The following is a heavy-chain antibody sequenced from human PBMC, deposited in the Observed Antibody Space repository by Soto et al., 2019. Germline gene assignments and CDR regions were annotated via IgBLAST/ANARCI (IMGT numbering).Heavy chain of an antibody. CDR1: GYTFTSYG. Sequence: ASVKVSCKASGYTFTSYGISWVRQAPGQGLEWMGWISAYNGNTNYAQKLQGRVTMTTDTSTSTAYMELRSLRSDDTAGYYCASVDDSSGSYYYSEYWGQGTLVNVSS. D-gene: IGHD3-22*01. V-gene: IGHV1-18*01. CDR2: ISAYNGNT. J-gene: IGHJ4*02. CDR3: ASVDDSSGSYYYSEY.